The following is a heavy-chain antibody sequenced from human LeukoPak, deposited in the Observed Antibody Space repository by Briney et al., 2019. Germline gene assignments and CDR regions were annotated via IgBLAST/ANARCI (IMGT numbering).Heavy chain of an antibody. CDR1: GYTFTSYD. Sequence: GASVKVSCKASGYTFTSYDINWVRQATGQGLEWMGWMNPNSGNTGYAQKFQGRVTMTRNTSISTAYMELSSLRSEDTAVYYCARGLQYYYDSSGYFEDYWGQGTLVTVSS. CDR2: MNPNSGNT. V-gene: IGHV1-8*01. D-gene: IGHD3-22*01. CDR3: ARGLQYYYDSSGYFEDY. J-gene: IGHJ4*02.